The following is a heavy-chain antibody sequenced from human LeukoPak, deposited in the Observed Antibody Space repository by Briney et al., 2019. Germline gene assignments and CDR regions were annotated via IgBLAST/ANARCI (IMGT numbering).Heavy chain of an antibody. CDR2: INNNGSST. CDR1: GFTFSSYL. J-gene: IGHJ3*01. D-gene: IGHD2-15*01. V-gene: IGHV3-74*01. CDR3: ATQNDFYCSGGSCYVLDPDDFDL. Sequence: PGGSLRLSCAASGFTFSSYLMHWIRQTPGKGLIYISHINNNGSSTNYADSVKGRFTISRDNSKNTLYLQMKSLRPEDTALYYCATQNDFYCSGGSCYVLDPDDFDLWGQGTMVTVSS.